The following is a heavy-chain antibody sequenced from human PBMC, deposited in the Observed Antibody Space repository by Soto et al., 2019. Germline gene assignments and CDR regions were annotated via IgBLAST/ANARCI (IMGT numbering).Heavy chain of an antibody. Sequence: EVQLLESGGGLIQPGGSLRLSCAASGFTFSSCAMSWVRHTPGKGLEWVSGISGSGGSTYNADSVKGRFTISRDNSNKTLNLQMNSLRGDDTAVYYCAKDRDNREDNFWSGSEYRGQGTLVTVSS. D-gene: IGHD3-3*01. CDR2: ISGSGGST. V-gene: IGHV3-23*01. CDR3: AKDRDNREDNFWSGSEY. J-gene: IGHJ4*02. CDR1: GFTFSSCA.